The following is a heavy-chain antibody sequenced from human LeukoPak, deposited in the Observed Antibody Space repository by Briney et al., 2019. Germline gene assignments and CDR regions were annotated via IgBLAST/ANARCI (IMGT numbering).Heavy chain of an antibody. V-gene: IGHV3-23*01. CDR2: ISGGAISI. D-gene: IGHD1-7*01. Sequence: GGSLRLSCAASGFTFNTYVMTWVRQAPGKGLEWVSAISGGAISIYYADSVKGRFTISRDNSKSTLYLLINSLRAEDTAVYYCAKAGGDWNYDYFDYWGQGTLATVSS. CDR1: GFTFNTYV. CDR3: AKAGGDWNYDYFDY. J-gene: IGHJ4*02.